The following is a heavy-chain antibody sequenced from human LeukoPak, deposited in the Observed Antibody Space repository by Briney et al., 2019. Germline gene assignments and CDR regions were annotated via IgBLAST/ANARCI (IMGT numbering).Heavy chain of an antibody. D-gene: IGHD5-24*01. CDR1: GGSISSGSYY. V-gene: IGHV4-61*02. CDR2: IYTSGST. J-gene: IGHJ5*02. CDR3: ARENRDGYNA. Sequence: SETLSLTCTVSGGSISSGSYYWSWIRQPAGKGLEWIGRIYTSGSTNYNPSLKSRVTISVYTSKNQFSLKLSSVTAADTAVYYCARENRDGYNAWGQGTLVTVSS.